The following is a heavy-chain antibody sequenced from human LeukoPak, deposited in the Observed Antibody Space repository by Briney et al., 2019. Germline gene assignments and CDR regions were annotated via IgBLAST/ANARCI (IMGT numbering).Heavy chain of an antibody. CDR1: GFTFSSYS. Sequence: GGSLRLSCAASGFTFSSYSMNWVRQAPGKGLEWVSSISSSSSYIYYADSVKGRFTISRDNAKNSLYLQMNSLRAEDTAVYYCARDLGRSSWYFDYWGQGTLVTVSS. J-gene: IGHJ4*02. CDR2: ISSSSSYI. V-gene: IGHV3-21*01. CDR3: ARDLGRSSWYFDY. D-gene: IGHD6-13*01.